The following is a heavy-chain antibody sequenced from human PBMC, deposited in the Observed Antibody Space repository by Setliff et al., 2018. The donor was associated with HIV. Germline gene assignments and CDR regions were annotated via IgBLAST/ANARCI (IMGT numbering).Heavy chain of an antibody. V-gene: IGHV3-48*04. J-gene: IGHJ4*02. CDR2: ISGTTTTI. D-gene: IGHD1-26*01. CDR1: GFTFSSSS. Sequence: GSLRLSCAASGFTFSSSSMNWVRRAPGKGLEWVSYISGTTTTIIHADSVKGRFTISRDNAKNSLYLQMNSLRAEDTAVYYCARINSASSSKALDYWGQGTPVTVSS. CDR3: ARINSASSSKALDY.